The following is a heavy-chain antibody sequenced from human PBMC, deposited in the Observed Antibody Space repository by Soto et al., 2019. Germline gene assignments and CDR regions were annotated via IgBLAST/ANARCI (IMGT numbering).Heavy chain of an antibody. V-gene: IGHV3-30*18. CDR3: AKDRGVCSSTSCYYYYYYGMDV. Sequence: QVQLVESGGGVVQPGRSLRLSCAASGFTFSSYGMHWVRQAPGKGLEWVAVISYDGSNKYYADSVKGRFTISRDNSKNTLYLQMNSLRAEDTAVNYCAKDRGVCSSTSCYYYYYYGMDVWGQGTTVTVSS. CDR1: GFTFSSYG. D-gene: IGHD2-2*01. CDR2: ISYDGSNK. J-gene: IGHJ6*02.